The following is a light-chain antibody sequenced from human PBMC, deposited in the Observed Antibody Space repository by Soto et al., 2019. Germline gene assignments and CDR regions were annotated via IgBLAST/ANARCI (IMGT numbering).Light chain of an antibody. CDR2: WAS. J-gene: IGKJ4*01. Sequence: DIVLSQSPDSLAVSLGERATINCTSSQSILFTSNNQNYLAWYQQKPGQPPRLLIYWASTRESGVPARFSGTWSGTDFTLTISSLQAEDVAVYYCQQYYTTASITFGEGTRVEIK. CDR1: QSILFTSNNQNY. CDR3: QQYYTTASIT. V-gene: IGKV4-1*01.